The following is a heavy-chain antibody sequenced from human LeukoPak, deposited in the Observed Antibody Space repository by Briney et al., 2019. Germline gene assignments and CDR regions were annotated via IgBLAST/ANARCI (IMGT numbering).Heavy chain of an antibody. J-gene: IGHJ6*02. D-gene: IGHD3-10*01. CDR2: IWYDGSNK. Sequence: GRSLRLSCAASGFTFSSYGMHRVRQAPGKGLEWVAVIWYDGSNKYYADSVKGRFTISRDNSKNTLYLQMNSLRAEDTAVYYCAKDKLVNYYGSGSYKPGRGYYYYGMDVWGQGTTVTVSS. V-gene: IGHV3-33*06. CDR3: AKDKLVNYYGSGSYKPGRGYYYYGMDV. CDR1: GFTFSSYG.